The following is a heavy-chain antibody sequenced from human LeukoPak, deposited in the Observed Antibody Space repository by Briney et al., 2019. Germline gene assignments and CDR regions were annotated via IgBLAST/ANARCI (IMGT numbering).Heavy chain of an antibody. CDR3: ARGRPGAYSGSYYIFDY. V-gene: IGHV3-48*02. CDR1: GFTFSYYT. D-gene: IGHD1-26*01. J-gene: IGHJ4*02. CDR2: ISTSRDSM. Sequence: GGSLRLSCTASGFTFSYYTMNWVRQAPGRGLEWVSYISTSRDSMYYADSVKGRFTISRDNCEQSLYQHMNSLSDQDKALYYCARGRPGAYSGSYYIFDYWGEGALVTASS.